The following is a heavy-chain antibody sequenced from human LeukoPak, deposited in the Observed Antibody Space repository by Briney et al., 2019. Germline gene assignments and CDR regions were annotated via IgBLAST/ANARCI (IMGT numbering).Heavy chain of an antibody. CDR3: ARALSDYSNANSFYGMDV. CDR1: GFTFSSYS. V-gene: IGHV3-48*02. J-gene: IGHJ6*02. D-gene: IGHD4-4*01. Sequence: GGSLRLSCAASGFTFSSYSMNGARQAPGKGLEWVSYISSSSSNIYYADSVKGRFTISRDNDKNSLYLQMNSLRDEDTAVYSCARALSDYSNANSFYGMDVWGQGTTVTVSS. CDR2: ISSSSSNI.